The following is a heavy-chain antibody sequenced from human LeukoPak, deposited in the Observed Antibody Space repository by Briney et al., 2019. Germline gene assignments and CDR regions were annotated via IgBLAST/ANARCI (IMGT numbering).Heavy chain of an antibody. J-gene: IGHJ4*02. CDR3: ARVLYGDYLDY. CDR2: IYYSGST. V-gene: IGHV4-59*01. Sequence: SSETLSLICDVSGDPISSYYWSWIRQPPGKGLEWIGYIYYSGSTNYNPSLKSRVTISVDTSKNQFSLKLSSVTAADTAVYYCARVLYGDYLDYWGQGTLVTVSS. D-gene: IGHD4-17*01. CDR1: GDPISSYY.